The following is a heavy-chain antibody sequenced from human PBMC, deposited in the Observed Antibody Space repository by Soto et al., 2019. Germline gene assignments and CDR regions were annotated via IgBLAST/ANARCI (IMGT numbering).Heavy chain of an antibody. CDR3: ARGRGSSGWYGGDYYYGMDV. V-gene: IGHV1-69*02. D-gene: IGHD6-19*01. J-gene: IGHJ6*02. CDR1: GGTFSSYT. Sequence: QVQLVQSGAEVKKPGSSVKVSCTASGGTFSSYTISWVRQAPGQGLEWMGRIIPILGIANYAQKFQGRVTITADKSTSTAYMELSSLRSEDTAVYYCARGRGSSGWYGGDYYYGMDVWGQGTTVTVSS. CDR2: IIPILGIA.